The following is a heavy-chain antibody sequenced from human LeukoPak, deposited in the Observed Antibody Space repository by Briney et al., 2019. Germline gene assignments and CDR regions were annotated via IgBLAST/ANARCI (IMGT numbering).Heavy chain of an antibody. D-gene: IGHD3-10*01. V-gene: IGHV3-30*18. J-gene: IGHJ4*02. Sequence: PGRSLRLSCAASGFTFSNYGMHWVRQAPGKGLGWVAFISYDGSNKYYADSVKGRFTISRDNSKNTLYLQMNSLRAEDTAVYYCAKGYGSGSYSVDYWGQGTLVTVSS. CDR2: ISYDGSNK. CDR1: GFTFSNYG. CDR3: AKGYGSGSYSVDY.